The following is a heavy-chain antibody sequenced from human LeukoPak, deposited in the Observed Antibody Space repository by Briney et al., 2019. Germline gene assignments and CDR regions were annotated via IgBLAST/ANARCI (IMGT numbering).Heavy chain of an antibody. D-gene: IGHD4-17*01. CDR1: GFTFSNHN. CDR2: ISGRGEAI. CDR3: ANPPTVTKIRFDS. J-gene: IGHJ5*01. V-gene: IGHV3-48*01. Sequence: GGSLRLSCAASGFTFSNHNMDWVRQAPGKGLEWLSYISGRGEAIFYADSVQGRFTISRDNAKNSIYLQMNSLRAEDTAVYYCANPPTVTKIRFDSWGQGTLVTVSS.